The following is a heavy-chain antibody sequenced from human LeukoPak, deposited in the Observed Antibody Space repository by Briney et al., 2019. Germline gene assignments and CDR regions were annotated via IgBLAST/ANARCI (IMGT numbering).Heavy chain of an antibody. D-gene: IGHD6-13*01. CDR3: ARHSAHSSTNDAFDM. J-gene: IGHJ3*02. CDR2: IYTSGST. CDR1: GGSISSYY. V-gene: IGHV4-4*07. Sequence: PSDTLSLTCTVCGGSISSYYGSWIRQPAGKGLEWSGRIYTSGSTNYHPSLKSRVTMSVDTSKNQFSLKLSSVTAADTAVYYCARHSAHSSTNDAFDMWGQGTLVIVSS.